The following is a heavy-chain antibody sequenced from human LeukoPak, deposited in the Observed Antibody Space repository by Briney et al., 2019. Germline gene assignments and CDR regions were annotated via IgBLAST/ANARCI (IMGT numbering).Heavy chain of an antibody. D-gene: IGHD3-10*01. J-gene: IGHJ4*02. V-gene: IGHV3-64*01. CDR2: ISSNGGST. Sequence: GGSLRLSCAASGFTFCSYAMHWVRQAPGKGLEYVSAISSNGGSTYYANSVKGRFTISRDNSKNTLYLQMGSLRAEDMAVYYCARKVSGSYSLAGGKLVDYWGQGTLVTVSS. CDR1: GFTFCSYA. CDR3: ARKVSGSYSLAGGKLVDY.